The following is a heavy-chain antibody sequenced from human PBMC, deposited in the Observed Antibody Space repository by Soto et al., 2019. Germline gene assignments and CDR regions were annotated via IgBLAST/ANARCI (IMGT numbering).Heavy chain of an antibody. J-gene: IGHJ4*02. CDR2: VDHSGST. V-gene: IGHV4-4*02. Sequence: QVQLQESGPGLVKASGTLSLTCTVSGGSIITRNWWSWVRQPPGKGLEWIGEVDHSGSTNYNPSLQSRVTIAVDMSKNKFSLNLTPATTADTAVYYCARGEALSGTAGAPVDWGQGTLVNVSS. CDR3: ARGEALSGTAGAPVD. CDR1: GGSIITRNW. D-gene: IGHD1-26*01.